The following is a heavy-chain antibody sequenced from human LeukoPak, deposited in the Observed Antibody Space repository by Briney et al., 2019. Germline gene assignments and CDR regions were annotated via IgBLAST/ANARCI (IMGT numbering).Heavy chain of an antibody. CDR2: INHSGST. Sequence: SETLSLTCAVYGGSFSGYYWSWIRQPPGKGLEWIGEINHSGSTNCNPSLKSRVTISVDTSKNQFSLKLSSVTAADTAVYYCARGKPYYYGMDVWGQGTTVTVSS. J-gene: IGHJ6*02. CDR1: GGSFSGYY. V-gene: IGHV4-34*01. CDR3: ARGKPYYYGMDV.